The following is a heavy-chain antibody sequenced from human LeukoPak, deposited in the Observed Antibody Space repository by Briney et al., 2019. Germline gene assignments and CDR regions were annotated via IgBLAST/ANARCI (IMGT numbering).Heavy chain of an antibody. CDR1: GGSFSGYY. Sequence: PSETLSLTCAVYGGSFSGYYWSWIRQPPGKGLEWIGEINHSGSTNYNPSLKSRVTISVDTSKNQFSLKLSSVTAADTAVYYCARGLESGVIEYYFDYWGQGTLVTVSS. CDR2: INHSGST. J-gene: IGHJ4*02. V-gene: IGHV4-34*01. CDR3: ARGLESGVIEYYFDY. D-gene: IGHD3-16*02.